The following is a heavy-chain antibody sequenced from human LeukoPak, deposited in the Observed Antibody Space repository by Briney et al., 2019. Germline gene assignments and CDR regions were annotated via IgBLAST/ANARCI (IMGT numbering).Heavy chain of an antibody. J-gene: IGHJ4*02. V-gene: IGHV4-39*07. CDR1: GGSISSSGYY. D-gene: IGHD3-9*01. Sequence: SETLSLTCTVSGGSISSSGYYWGWIRQPPGKGLEWIGSIYHSGSTYYNPSLKSRVTISVDTSKNQFSLKLSSVTAADTAVYYCARLNSVLRYSDYWGQGTLVTVSS. CDR3: ARLNSVLRYSDY. CDR2: IYHSGST.